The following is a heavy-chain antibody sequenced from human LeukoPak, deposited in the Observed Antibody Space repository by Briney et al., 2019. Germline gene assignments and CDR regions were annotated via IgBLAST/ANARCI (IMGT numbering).Heavy chain of an antibody. CDR2: TYYRSKWYN. J-gene: IGHJ4*02. CDR3: EKSHNDSSGYLYFDY. V-gene: IGHV6-1*01. D-gene: IGHD3-22*01. Sequence: SQTLSLTCAISGDSVSSNSAAWNWIRQSPSRGLEWLGRTYYRSKWYNDYAVSVKSRITINPDTSKNQFSLQLNSVTPEDTAVYYCEKSHNDSSGYLYFDYWGQGPLVTVSS. CDR1: GDSVSSNSAA.